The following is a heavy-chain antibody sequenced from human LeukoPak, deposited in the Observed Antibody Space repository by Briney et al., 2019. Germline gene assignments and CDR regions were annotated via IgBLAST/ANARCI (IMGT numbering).Heavy chain of an antibody. CDR2: MSGSGTTI. CDR1: GFSFSNYE. J-gene: IGHJ6*03. V-gene: IGHV3-48*03. CDR3: AKEEIKWLRLDYYYYYMDV. Sequence: LPGGSLRLSCAASGFSFSNYEMNWVRQAPGKGLEWVSYMSGSGTTIYYAEPVKGRFTISRDNSKNTLYLQMNSLRAEDTAVYYCAKEEIKWLRLDYYYYYMDVWGKGTTVTISS. D-gene: IGHD5-12*01.